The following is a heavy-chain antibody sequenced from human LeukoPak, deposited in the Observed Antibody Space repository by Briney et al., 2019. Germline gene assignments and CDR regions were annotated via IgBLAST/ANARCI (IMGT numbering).Heavy chain of an antibody. J-gene: IGHJ4*03. V-gene: IGHV3-23*01. CDR3: ANCWAKLGVFDLGG. CDR1: GFTFSSYA. CDR2: ISGSGGST. Sequence: SGGSLRLSCAASGFTFSSYAMSWVRQAPGKGLEWVSVISGSGGSTYYADSVKGRFTISRDNSKNTLYLQMNSLSADDTAVYYCANCWAKLGVFDLGGRGPGT. D-gene: IGHD3-16*01.